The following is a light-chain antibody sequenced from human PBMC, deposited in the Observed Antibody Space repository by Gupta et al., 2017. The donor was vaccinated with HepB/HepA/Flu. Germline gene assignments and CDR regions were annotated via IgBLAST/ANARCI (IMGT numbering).Light chain of an antibody. J-gene: IGLJ3*02. CDR2: RTS. CDR3: VLYRGSDMV. V-gene: IGLV8-61*01. CDR1: SASVSTNYY. Sequence: QTVVTQEPSFSVSPGGPVTLTCGLSSASVSTNYYPSWYQQTPGQAPRTVIYRTSTRSSGVPDRFSGSSPGNKAALTITGAQAEDESDYYCVLYRGSDMVFGGGTKLTVL.